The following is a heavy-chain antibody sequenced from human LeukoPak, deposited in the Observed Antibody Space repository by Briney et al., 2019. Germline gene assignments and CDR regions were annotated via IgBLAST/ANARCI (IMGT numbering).Heavy chain of an antibody. CDR2: ISAYNGNT. CDR3: ARYIAAAGMPDY. V-gene: IGHV1-18*01. CDR1: GYTFTSYG. J-gene: IGHJ4*02. D-gene: IGHD6-13*01. Sequence: ASVKVSCKASGYTFTSYGISWVRQAPGQGLEWMGWISAYNGNTNYAQKFQGRVTITADKSTSTAYMELSSLRSEDTAVYYCARYIAAAGMPDYWGQGTLVTVSS.